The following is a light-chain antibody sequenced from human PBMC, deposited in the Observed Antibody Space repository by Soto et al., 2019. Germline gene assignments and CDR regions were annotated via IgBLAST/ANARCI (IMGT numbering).Light chain of an antibody. V-gene: IGKV3-20*01. CDR2: GAS. J-gene: IGKJ4*01. CDR1: QSFSSSY. CDR3: QKYGRPP. Sequence: EVFLTHSPVTLSLSPLERATLCCRASQSFSSSYLAWYQQKPGQAPRLLIYGASSRATGIPDRFSGSGSGTDFTLNISRLEHEDLALHYCQKYGRPPFGGRNXVDIK.